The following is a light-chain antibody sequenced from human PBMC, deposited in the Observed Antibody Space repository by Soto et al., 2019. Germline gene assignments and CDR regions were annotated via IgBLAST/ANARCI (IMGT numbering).Light chain of an antibody. CDR3: LESPRK. Sequence: EIVMTQSPGTLSLSPVEIATLSCRASQSVNSNYLAWYQQKRGQAPRLLIYGASSRATGIPDRFSGSGSGTDFTLTISRLEPEDFAVYYCLESPRKCGQGTKGDIK. V-gene: IGKV3-20*01. J-gene: IGKJ1*01. CDR1: QSVNSNY. CDR2: GAS.